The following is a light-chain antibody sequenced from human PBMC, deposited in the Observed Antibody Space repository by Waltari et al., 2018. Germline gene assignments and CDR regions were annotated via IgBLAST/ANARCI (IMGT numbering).Light chain of an antibody. CDR1: NSDVGGYNY. J-gene: IGLJ1*01. V-gene: IGLV2-14*01. CDR3: SSYTNSSTYV. CDR2: EVT. Sequence: QSALTQPASVSGSPGQSITISCTGTNSDVGGYNYVSWYQQRPGKAPQLLVSEVTNRPAGGSNRCSGSKSDNTASLTSSGLLAEDEADYYCSSYTNSSTYVFGTGTKVTVL.